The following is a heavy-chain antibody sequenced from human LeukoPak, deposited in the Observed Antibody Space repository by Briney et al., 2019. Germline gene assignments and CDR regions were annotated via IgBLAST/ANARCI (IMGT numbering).Heavy chain of an antibody. Sequence: ASVQVSCKASGYTFTGYYMHWVRQATGQGLEWMGWINPNSGGTNYAQKFQGRVTMTRDTSISTAYMELSRLRSDDTAVYYCARDPGDIVGATHWFDPWGQGTLVTVSS. J-gene: IGHJ5*02. CDR3: ARDPGDIVGATHWFDP. CDR2: INPNSGGT. V-gene: IGHV1-2*02. D-gene: IGHD1-26*01. CDR1: GYTFTGYY.